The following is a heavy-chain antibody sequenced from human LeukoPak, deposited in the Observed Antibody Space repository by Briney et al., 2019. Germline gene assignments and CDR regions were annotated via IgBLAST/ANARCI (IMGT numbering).Heavy chain of an antibody. D-gene: IGHD6-13*01. CDR3: ARDGGYDAFDI. Sequence: SETLSLTCTDPGGSISSYYWSCIRQPAGKGLEWIGRIYTSGSTNYNPSLKSRVTMSVDTSKKQFSLKLSSVTAADTAVYYCARDGGYDAFDIWGQGTMVTVSS. J-gene: IGHJ3*02. V-gene: IGHV4-4*07. CDR1: GGSISSYY. CDR2: IYTSGST.